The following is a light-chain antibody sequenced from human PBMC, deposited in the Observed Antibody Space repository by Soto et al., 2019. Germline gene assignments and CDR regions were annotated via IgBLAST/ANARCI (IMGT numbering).Light chain of an antibody. CDR3: QQYNNWPGT. CDR1: QSVRNN. Sequence: EIVTTQSPATLSVSPGERATLSCRASQSVRNNLAWYQQKPGQAPRLLIYGASTRATGIPARFSGSGSGTEFTLTISSLQSEDFAVYYCQQYNNWPGTFGQGTKVDIK. J-gene: IGKJ1*01. CDR2: GAS. V-gene: IGKV3-15*01.